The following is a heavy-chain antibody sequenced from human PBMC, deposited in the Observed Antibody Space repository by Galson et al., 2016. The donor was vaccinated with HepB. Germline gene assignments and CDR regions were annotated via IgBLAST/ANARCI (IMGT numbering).Heavy chain of an antibody. J-gene: IGHJ5*02. D-gene: IGHD3-10*01. CDR1: GYNFSTYW. CDR2: IYPGDSDT. Sequence: QSGAEVKKPGDSLKISCKGSGYNFSTYWIAWVRQLPGKGLEWMGIIYPGDSDTRYSPPFQGQVTMSADKSSGTAYLQWSSLKASDTAMYYCARHRPGPLLRWFGESSEGWFDPWGQGTQVIVSS. CDR3: ARHRPGPLLRWFGESSEGWFDP. V-gene: IGHV5-51*01.